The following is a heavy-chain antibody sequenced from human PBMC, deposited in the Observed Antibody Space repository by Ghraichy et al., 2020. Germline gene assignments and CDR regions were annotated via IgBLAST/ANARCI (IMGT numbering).Heavy chain of an antibody. Sequence: GESLNISCAAPGFTFSSYGMHWVRQAPGKGLEWVAVIWYDGSNKYYADSVKGRFTISRDNSKNTLYLQMNSLRAEDTAVYYCAKDGPLSNSSSWYFWYFDLWGRGTLVTVSS. V-gene: IGHV3-33*06. D-gene: IGHD6-13*01. CDR3: AKDGPLSNSSSWYFWYFDL. CDR2: IWYDGSNK. CDR1: GFTFSSYG. J-gene: IGHJ2*01.